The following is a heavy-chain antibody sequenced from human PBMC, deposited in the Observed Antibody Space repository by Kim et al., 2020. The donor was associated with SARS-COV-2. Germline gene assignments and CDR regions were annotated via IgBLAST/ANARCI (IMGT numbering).Heavy chain of an antibody. CDR1: GLSMGSYI. D-gene: IGHD3-16*01. V-gene: IGHV3-21*01. CDR2: INSLSSYI. J-gene: IGHJ5*02. CDR3: ARLPHGGRWFDP. Sequence: GGSLRLSCAASGLSMGSYIMHWVRQAPGKGLERVSSINSLSSYIHYSDAVKGRFTTSRDNANNSLFLQMDSLRVEDTAVYYCARLPHGGRWFDPLGQGTL.